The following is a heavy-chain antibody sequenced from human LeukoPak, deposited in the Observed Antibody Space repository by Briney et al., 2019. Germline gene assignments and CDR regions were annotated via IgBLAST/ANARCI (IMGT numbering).Heavy chain of an antibody. J-gene: IGHJ3*02. V-gene: IGHV4-59*01. D-gene: IGHD3-22*01. Sequence: SETLSLTCTVSGGSISSYYWSWIRQPPGKGLEWIGYIYYSGSTNYNPSLKSRVTISVDTSKNQFSLKLSSVTAADTAVYYCARFDYYDSSGSDAFDIWGQGTMVTVSS. CDR2: IYYSGST. CDR3: ARFDYYDSSGSDAFDI. CDR1: GGSISSYY.